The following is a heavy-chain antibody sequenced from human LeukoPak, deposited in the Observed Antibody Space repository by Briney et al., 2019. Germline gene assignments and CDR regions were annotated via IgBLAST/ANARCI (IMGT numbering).Heavy chain of an antibody. CDR2: INHSGST. J-gene: IGHJ4*02. V-gene: IGHV4-34*01. CDR3: ARWYSSGWAFDY. Sequence: PSETLSLTCAVYGGPFSGYYLSWIRQPPGKGLEWIGEINHSGSTNYNPSLKSRVTISVDTSKNQFSLKLSSVTAADTAVYYCARWYSSGWAFDYWGQGTLVTVSS. CDR1: GGPFSGYY. D-gene: IGHD6-19*01.